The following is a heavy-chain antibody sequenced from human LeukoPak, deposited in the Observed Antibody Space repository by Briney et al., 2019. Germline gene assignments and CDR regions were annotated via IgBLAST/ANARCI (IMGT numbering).Heavy chain of an antibody. J-gene: IGHJ6*03. D-gene: IGHD3-9*01. CDR2: TGSTGDT. CDR3: ARANDNYYYYYMDV. Sequence: PGGSLRLSCAASGFTFSTYDMHWVRQVTGKGLEWVSTTGSTGDTYYPGSVKGRFTSSRENAENSLYLQMDNLRAEDTAVYYCARANDNYYYYYMDVWGKGTTVTISS. CDR1: GFTFSTYD. V-gene: IGHV3-13*01.